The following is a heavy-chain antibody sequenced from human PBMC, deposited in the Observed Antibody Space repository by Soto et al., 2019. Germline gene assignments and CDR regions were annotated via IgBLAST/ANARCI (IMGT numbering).Heavy chain of an antibody. Sequence: QVQLQESGPGLVKPSGTLSLTCAVSGGSISGSYWWSWVRQPPGKGLEWIGEISHSGSTNYNPSLKSRVTISVDKSKNQFSLKLSSVTAADTAVYYCARDRGGIAAAGSPPDYYYYYGMDVWGQGTTVTVSS. V-gene: IGHV4-4*02. CDR3: ARDRGGIAAAGSPPDYYYYYGMDV. D-gene: IGHD6-13*01. CDR2: ISHSGST. CDR1: GGSISGSYW. J-gene: IGHJ6*02.